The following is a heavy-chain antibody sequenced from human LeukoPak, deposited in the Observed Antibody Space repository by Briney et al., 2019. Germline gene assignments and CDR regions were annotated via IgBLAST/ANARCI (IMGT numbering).Heavy chain of an antibody. Sequence: PGGTLRLSCAASGFTFSRNGMTWVRQAPGKGLEWVANIKKDGSEKYYVDAVKGRFTISRDNAKTSLYLQMNSLRAEDTAVYYCARDLSGIAGYTYGRGIDYWGQGTLVTVSS. CDR3: ARDLSGIAGYTYGRGIDY. J-gene: IGHJ4*02. CDR2: IKKDGSEK. D-gene: IGHD5-18*01. V-gene: IGHV3-7*01. CDR1: GFTFSRNG.